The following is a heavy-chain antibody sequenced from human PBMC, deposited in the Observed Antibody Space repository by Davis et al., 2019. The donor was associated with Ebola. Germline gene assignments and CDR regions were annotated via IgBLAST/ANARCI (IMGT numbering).Heavy chain of an antibody. J-gene: IGHJ4*02. V-gene: IGHV3-23*01. CDR1: GFTFSSYA. D-gene: IGHD3-10*01. CDR2: IRGSGGST. CDR3: ARDRGISAYFDY. Sequence: GESLKISCAASGFTFSSYAMSRVRQAPGQGLEWVSAIRGSGGSTYYAAFVKARFTISRDNAKNSLYLQMNSLRDEDTAVYYWARDRGISAYFDYWGQGTLVTVSS.